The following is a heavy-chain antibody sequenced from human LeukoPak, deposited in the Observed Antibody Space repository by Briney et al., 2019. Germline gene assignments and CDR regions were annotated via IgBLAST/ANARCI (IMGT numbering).Heavy chain of an antibody. Sequence: PGGSLRLSCTASGLTFSTYAMSWVRQAPGKGLEWVSAISSRGDITYYADSVKGPFTISRDNSKNTLYLQMNNLRAEDTAVYYCAKRFPYYFDYWGQGTLVTVSS. V-gene: IGHV3-23*01. J-gene: IGHJ4*02. CDR1: GLTFSTYA. D-gene: IGHD2-21*01. CDR2: ISSRGDIT. CDR3: AKRFPYYFDY.